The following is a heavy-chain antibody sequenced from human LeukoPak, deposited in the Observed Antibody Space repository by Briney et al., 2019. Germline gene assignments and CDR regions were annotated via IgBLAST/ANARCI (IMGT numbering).Heavy chain of an antibody. CDR3: AKFYDILTGYFDY. CDR2: ISGGSGNT. J-gene: IGHJ4*02. D-gene: IGHD3-9*01. CDR1: GFTFSSYA. Sequence: GGSLRLSCVASGFTFSSYAMSWVRQSPGKGLEWVSGISGGSGNTEYADSVKGRFTISRDNSKSTLYLQMNSLRAEDTAVYYCAKFYDILTGYFDYWSQGTLVTVSS. V-gene: IGHV3-23*01.